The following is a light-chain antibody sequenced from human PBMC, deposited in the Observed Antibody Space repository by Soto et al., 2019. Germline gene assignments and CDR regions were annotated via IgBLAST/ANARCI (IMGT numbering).Light chain of an antibody. V-gene: IGLV1-47*01. CDR2: RNN. J-gene: IGLJ2*01. CDR1: SSNIGSNY. CDR3: AAWDDSLSAL. Sequence: QSVLTQPPSASGTPGQRVTISCSGSSSNIGSNYVYWYQPLPGTAPKLLIYRNNQRPSGVPDRFSGSKSGTSASLAISGLRSEDEAEYYCAAWDDSLSALFGGGTKVTVL.